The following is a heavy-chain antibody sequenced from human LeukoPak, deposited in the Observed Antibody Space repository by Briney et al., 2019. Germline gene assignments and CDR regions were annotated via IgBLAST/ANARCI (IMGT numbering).Heavy chain of an antibody. CDR3: TTDPPTVVTPLGY. J-gene: IGHJ4*02. D-gene: IGHD4-23*01. Sequence: GGSLRLSCAASGFTFSDYYMSWIRQAPGKGLEWVGRIKSKSDGGTTDYAAPVKGRFTISRDDSKTTLYLQMNSLKTEDTAVYYCTTDPPTVVTPLGYWGQGTLVTVSS. V-gene: IGHV3-15*01. CDR1: GFTFSDYY. CDR2: IKSKSDGGTT.